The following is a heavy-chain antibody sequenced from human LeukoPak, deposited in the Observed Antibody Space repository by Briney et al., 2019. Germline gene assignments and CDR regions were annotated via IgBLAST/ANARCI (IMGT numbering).Heavy chain of an antibody. CDR3: ARVRRNSGNKYFDP. Sequence: SQTLPLTCTVSGGSIRSGNYYWSWIRQPAGMGLEWIGRIYISGGTDYNPSLKSRLTIPIDTSKNQFYLRLSSVTAADTAVYYCARVRRNSGNKYFDPWGQGTRVTVSS. CDR2: IYISGGT. D-gene: IGHD5-12*01. CDR1: GGSIRSGNYY. J-gene: IGHJ5*02. V-gene: IGHV4-61*02.